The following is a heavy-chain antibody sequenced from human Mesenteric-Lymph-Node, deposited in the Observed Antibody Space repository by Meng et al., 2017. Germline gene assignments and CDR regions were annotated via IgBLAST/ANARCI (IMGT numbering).Heavy chain of an antibody. D-gene: IGHD6-19*01. CDR1: GYTFTTYA. Sequence: QVHLVQSGAEVKKPGASVKVSCKASGYTFTTYAIHWVRQPPGQRLEWMGWINAGNGNTRYSQKFQGRVSITRDTSASTAYMELSSLRSEDTAVYYCARCIAVAGNWFDPWGQGTLVTVSS. V-gene: IGHV1-3*01. CDR2: INAGNGNT. J-gene: IGHJ5*02. CDR3: ARCIAVAGNWFDP.